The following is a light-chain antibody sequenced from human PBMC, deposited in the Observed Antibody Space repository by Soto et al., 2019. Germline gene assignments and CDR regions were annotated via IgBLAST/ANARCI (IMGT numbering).Light chain of an antibody. CDR2: DAS. CDR3: LQYNSYRT. J-gene: IGKJ1*01. Sequence: GDRVTITCRASQSISSWLAWYQQKPGKAPKLLIYDASSLESGVPSRFSGSGSGTDFTLTISSLQPEDFATYYCLQYNSYRTFGQGTKVDIK. CDR1: QSISSW. V-gene: IGKV1-5*01.